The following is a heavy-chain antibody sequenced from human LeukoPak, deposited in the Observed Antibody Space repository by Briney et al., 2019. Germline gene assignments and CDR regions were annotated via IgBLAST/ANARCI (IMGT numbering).Heavy chain of an antibody. CDR3: VKESGYMVAPNSAFDI. J-gene: IGHJ3*02. CDR2: ISRNGVST. CDR1: VFTFNSYP. V-gene: IGHV3-64D*06. Sequence: PGGSLRLSYSAPVFTFNSYPVHWVRQAPGKGLEYVSGISRNGVSTYYADSVKRRFTISRDNSKNTLYLQMSSLRAEDTAVYYCVKESGYMVAPNSAFDIWGQGTMVTVSS. D-gene: IGHD5-12*01.